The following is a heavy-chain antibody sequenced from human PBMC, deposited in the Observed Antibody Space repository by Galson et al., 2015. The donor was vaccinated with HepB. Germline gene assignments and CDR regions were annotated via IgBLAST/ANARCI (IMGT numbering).Heavy chain of an antibody. V-gene: IGHV5-51*01. CDR3: VRHRLESRTYPWGWGPKTKGSYYLDV. CDR2: IYPGDSET. CDR1: GYTSSNYW. Sequence: QSGAEVKKPGQSLRISCEGSGYTSSNYWIGWVRQMPGRGLEWMEIIYPGDSETRYSASFQGQVIISADKSLTPAYLQWSSLKASDPAIYYCVRHRLESRTYPWGWGPKTKGSYYLDVWGKGTTGTVSS. J-gene: IGHJ6*04. D-gene: IGHD3-16*01.